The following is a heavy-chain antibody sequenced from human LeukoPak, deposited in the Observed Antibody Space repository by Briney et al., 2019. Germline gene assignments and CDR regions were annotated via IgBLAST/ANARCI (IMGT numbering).Heavy chain of an antibody. J-gene: IGHJ3*01. CDR1: GYTFTYSD. CDR3: ARGDFGETNAAFDV. V-gene: IGHV1-8*03. D-gene: IGHD4-17*01. Sequence: GASVKVSCKTSGYTFTYSDADWVRQAPGQGLEWMGWTNPNSASTNSAQRLQGRVTFAREPSLSIAYIELTSLTSEDAAVYFCARGDFGETNAAFDVWGQGTLVAVSS. CDR2: TNPNSAST.